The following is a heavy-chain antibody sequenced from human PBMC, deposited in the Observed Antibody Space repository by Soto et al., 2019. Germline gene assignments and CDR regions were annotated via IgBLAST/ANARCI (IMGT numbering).Heavy chain of an antibody. CDR1: GGTFSSYA. D-gene: IGHD4-17*01. V-gene: IGHV1-69*13. CDR2: IIPIFGTA. Sequence: SVKVSCKASGGTFSSYAISWVRQAPGQGLEWMGGIIPIFGTANYAQKFQGRVTITADESTSTAYMELSSLRSEDTAVYYCASRTTVISCYYYGMDVWGQGTTVTVSS. CDR3: ASRTTVISCYYYGMDV. J-gene: IGHJ6*02.